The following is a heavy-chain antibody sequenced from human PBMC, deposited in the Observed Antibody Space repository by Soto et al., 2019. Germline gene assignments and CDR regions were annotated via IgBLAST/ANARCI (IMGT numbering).Heavy chain of an antibody. CDR3: ATAGGEEIVVDF. Sequence: QAAGSLSLSCEASGVTLEKYEMSWVRQTPGKGLMWISYIDVGGTTRYYADSVKSRFTISRDKAKMSLYLQMTSLTAGYTGLYGSATAGGEEIVVDFWGQGTPVTVSS. J-gene: IGHJ4*02. D-gene: IGHD3-16*01. V-gene: IGHV3-48*03. CDR2: IDVGGTTR. CDR1: GVTLEKYE.